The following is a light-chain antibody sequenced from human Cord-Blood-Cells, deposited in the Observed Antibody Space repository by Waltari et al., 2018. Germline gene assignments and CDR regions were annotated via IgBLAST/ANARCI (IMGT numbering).Light chain of an antibody. CDR3: HQANSFPPLT. Sequence: DIQMTQSPSSVSASVGDRVTILCRASQGISGWLAWYQQKPGKAPKRLIYAASSLQSGVPSRFSGSGSGTDFTLTISSLQPEDFATYYCHQANSFPPLTFGGGTKVGIK. CDR2: AAS. V-gene: IGKV1D-12*01. J-gene: IGKJ4*01. CDR1: QGISGW.